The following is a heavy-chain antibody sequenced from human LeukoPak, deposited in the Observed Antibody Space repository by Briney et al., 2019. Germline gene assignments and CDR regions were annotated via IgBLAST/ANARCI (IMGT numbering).Heavy chain of an antibody. CDR3: ASQYSSAWYYFDY. V-gene: IGHV4-59*01. CDR2: IYYNGNT. Sequence: SETLSLTCTVSGGSISSYYWSGIRQPPGKGLEWIGYIYYNGNTNYNPSLKSRVTITVDTSKNHFSLRLSSVTAADTAVYYCASQYSSAWYYFDYWGQGALVTVSS. D-gene: IGHD6-19*01. J-gene: IGHJ4*02. CDR1: GGSISSYY.